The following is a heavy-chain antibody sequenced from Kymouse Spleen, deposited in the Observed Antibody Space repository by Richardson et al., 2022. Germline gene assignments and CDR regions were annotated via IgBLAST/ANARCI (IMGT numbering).Heavy chain of an antibody. CDR2: ISWNSGSI. CDR1: GFTFDDYA. CDR3: AKSYGGNSDYYYYGMDV. D-gene: IGHD4-23*01. J-gene: IGHJ6*02. V-gene: IGHV3-9*01. Sequence: EVQLVESGGGLVQPGRSLRLSCAASGFTFDDYAMHWVRQAPGKGLEWVSGISWNSGSIGYADSVKGRFTISRDNAKNSLYLQMNSLRAEDTALYYCAKSYGGNSDYYYYGMDVWGQGTTVTVSS.